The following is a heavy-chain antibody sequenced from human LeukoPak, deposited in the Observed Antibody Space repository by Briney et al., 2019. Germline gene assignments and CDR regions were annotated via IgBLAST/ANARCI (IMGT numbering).Heavy chain of an antibody. Sequence: GESLKISWKDSGYSFTNYWIGWVRQMPGKGVEWMGIIYPGDSHTRYSPSFQGQVTISADKSIGTAYLQWSSLKASDTAIYYCAGGPTVYGMDVWGQGTTVTVSS. CDR2: IYPGDSHT. CDR1: GYSFTNYW. CDR3: AGGPTVYGMDV. D-gene: IGHD2-15*01. V-gene: IGHV5-51*01. J-gene: IGHJ6*02.